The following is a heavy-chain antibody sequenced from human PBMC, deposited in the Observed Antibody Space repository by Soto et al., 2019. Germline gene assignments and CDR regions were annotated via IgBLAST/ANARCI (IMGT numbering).Heavy chain of an antibody. CDR1: GFNVNSNS. CDR3: ARHAWLES. Sequence: GGSLRLPCAASGFNVNSNSMNWVRQAPGKGLEWLSVIHSDGNTAYAGSVKGRFTISRDSSENTFYLQMNSLRAEDTAVYYCARHAWLESWGQGTLVTVSS. J-gene: IGHJ5*01. V-gene: IGHV3-53*01. CDR2: IHSDGNT.